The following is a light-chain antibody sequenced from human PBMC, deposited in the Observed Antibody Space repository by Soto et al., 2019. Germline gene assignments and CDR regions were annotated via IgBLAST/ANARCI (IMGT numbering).Light chain of an antibody. J-gene: IGKJ1*01. CDR2: DAS. Sequence: EIVLTQSPATLSLSPGGRATLSCRASQNINRYLAWYHQKPGQPPRLLIYDASTRATGIPARFSGSGPGTDFTLTISSLEPEDFAVYYCQQRSNWPPAWTFGQGTKGDIK. CDR1: QNINRY. V-gene: IGKV3-11*01. CDR3: QQRSNWPPAWT.